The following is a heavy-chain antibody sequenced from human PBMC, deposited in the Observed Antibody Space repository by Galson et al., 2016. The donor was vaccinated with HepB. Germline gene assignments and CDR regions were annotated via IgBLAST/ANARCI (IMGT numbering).Heavy chain of an antibody. D-gene: IGHD2-21*02. CDR2: ISTGSNTI. CDR1: GFTFGSYS. V-gene: IGHV3-48*01. J-gene: IGHJ4*02. Sequence: SLRLSCATSGFTFGSYSMNWVRQAPGKGLEWVAYISTGSNTIYYADSVRGRFTISRDNAKNSLYLQISGLRVEDTAVYYCARDLRAYCGGDCPADSGGQGTLVAVSS. CDR3: ARDLRAYCGGDCPADS.